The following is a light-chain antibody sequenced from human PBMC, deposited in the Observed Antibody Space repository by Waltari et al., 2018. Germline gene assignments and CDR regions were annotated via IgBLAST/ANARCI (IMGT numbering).Light chain of an antibody. CDR1: SSNIENNF. J-gene: IGLJ3*02. CDR3: AAWDDSLRNWV. CDR2: RNT. Sequence: QSVLTQPPSASGTPGQRVSISCSGTSSNIENNFVFWYQQFPGTAHKLPIYRNTHRPSGDPDRCDGSRSGTSAYLGISGLRSENEADEYCAAWDDSLRNWVFGGGTKLTVL. V-gene: IGLV1-47*01.